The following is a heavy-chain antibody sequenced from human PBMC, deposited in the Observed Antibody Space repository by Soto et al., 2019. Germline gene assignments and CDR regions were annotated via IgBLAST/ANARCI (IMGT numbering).Heavy chain of an antibody. CDR3: ARDCGWYGSGSYYNRDYYYYYGMDV. Sequence: GGSLRLSCAASGFTFSSYSMNWVRQAPGKGLEWVSYISSSSSTIYYADSVKGRFTISRDNAKNSLYLQMNSLRAEDTAVYYCARDCGWYGSGSYYNRDYYYYYGMDVWGQGTKVTVSS. J-gene: IGHJ6*02. D-gene: IGHD3-10*01. V-gene: IGHV3-48*01. CDR1: GFTFSSYS. CDR2: ISSSSSTI.